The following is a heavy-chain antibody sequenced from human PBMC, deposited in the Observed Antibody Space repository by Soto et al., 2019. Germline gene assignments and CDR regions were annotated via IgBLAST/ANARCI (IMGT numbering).Heavy chain of an antibody. CDR3: AREGGITMVRGVIINLDY. Sequence: PSETLSLTCTVSGGSISSSSYYWGWIRQPPGKGLEWIGSIYYSGSTYYNPSLKSRVTISVDTSKNQFSLKLSSVTAADTAVYYCAREGGITMVRGVIINLDYWGQGTLVTVSS. V-gene: IGHV4-39*02. J-gene: IGHJ4*02. CDR2: IYYSGST. D-gene: IGHD3-10*01. CDR1: GGSISSSSYY.